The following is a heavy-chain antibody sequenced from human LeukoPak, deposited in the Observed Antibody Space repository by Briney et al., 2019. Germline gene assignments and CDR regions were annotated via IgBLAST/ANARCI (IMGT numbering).Heavy chain of an antibody. CDR3: ARDKRNLEYSSSSGLYYYYMDV. Sequence: SETLSLTCTVSGGSISSYYWSWIRQPPGKGVKWIGYIYNSGRTNYNPFLKSRVTISVDTSKNQYSLKLSSVTAADTAVYYCARDKRNLEYSSSSGLYYYYMDVWGKGTTVTVSS. J-gene: IGHJ6*03. D-gene: IGHD6-6*01. CDR1: GGSISSYY. V-gene: IGHV4-59*01. CDR2: IYNSGRT.